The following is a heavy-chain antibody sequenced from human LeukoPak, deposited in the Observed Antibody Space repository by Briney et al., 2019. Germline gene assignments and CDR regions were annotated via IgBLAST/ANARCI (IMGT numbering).Heavy chain of an antibody. D-gene: IGHD2-15*01. Sequence: SETLSLTCTVSGGSISSYYWSWIRQPSGKGLEWIGYIYYSGSTNYNPSLKSRVTISVDTSKNQFSLKLSSVTAADTAVYYCAGGGYCSGGSCAFDYWGQGTLVTVSS. V-gene: IGHV4-59*01. CDR3: AGGGYCSGGSCAFDY. J-gene: IGHJ4*02. CDR2: IYYSGST. CDR1: GGSISSYY.